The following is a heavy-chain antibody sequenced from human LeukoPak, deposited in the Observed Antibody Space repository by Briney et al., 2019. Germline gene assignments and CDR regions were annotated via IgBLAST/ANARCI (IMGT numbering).Heavy chain of an antibody. CDR2: ISAYNGNT. D-gene: IGHD3-16*01. CDR3: AAGENLGEFDY. V-gene: IGHV1-18*01. Sequence: ASVKVSCKASGYTFTSYGISWVRQAPGQGLEWMGWISAYNGNTNYAQRLQGRVTMTTDTATSTAYMELRSLRSDDTAVYYCAAGENLGEFDYWGQGTLVTVSS. J-gene: IGHJ4*02. CDR1: GYTFTSYG.